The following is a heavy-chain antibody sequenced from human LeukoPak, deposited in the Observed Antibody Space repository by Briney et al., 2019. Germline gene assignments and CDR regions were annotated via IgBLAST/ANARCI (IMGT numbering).Heavy chain of an antibody. J-gene: IGHJ4*02. CDR1: GFTVSSNY. CDR3: ARGGYYDILTGYYTPGY. V-gene: IGHV3-53*05. Sequence: GGSLRLSCAASGFTVSSNYMSWVRQAPGKGLEWVSVIYSGGSTYYADSVKGRFTISRDNSKNTLYLQMNSLRAEDTAVYYCARGGYYDILTGYYTPGYWGQGALVTVSS. D-gene: IGHD3-9*01. CDR2: IYSGGST.